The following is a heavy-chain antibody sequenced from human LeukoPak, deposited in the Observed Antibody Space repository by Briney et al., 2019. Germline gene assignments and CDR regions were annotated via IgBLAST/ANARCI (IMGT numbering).Heavy chain of an antibody. CDR1: GLSLSTSGVR. Sequence: SGPTLVNPTQPLTLTSTFSGLSLSTSGVRVGWIRQPPGKALEWLALTYWNDEKRYSPSLKSRLTITKDTSKNQVVLTMTNMDPVDTATYYCAHRENSGPIPNACDIWGGGTGVSV. CDR2: TYWNDEK. J-gene: IGHJ3*02. CDR3: AHRENSGPIPNACDI. V-gene: IGHV2-5*01. D-gene: IGHD5-12*01.